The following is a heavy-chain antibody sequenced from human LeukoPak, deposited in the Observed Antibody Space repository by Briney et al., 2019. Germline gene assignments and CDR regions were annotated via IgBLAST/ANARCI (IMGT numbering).Heavy chain of an antibody. CDR2: INPNSGGT. D-gene: IGHD6-19*01. V-gene: IGHV1-2*02. CDR3: ARDISRGTVAGDY. Sequence: ASVKVSCKASGYTFTGYYMHWVRQAPGQGLEWMGWINPNSGGTSYAQKFQGRVTMTRDTSTSTVYMELSSLRSEDTAVYYCARDISRGTVAGDYWGQGTLVTVSS. CDR1: GYTFTGYY. J-gene: IGHJ4*02.